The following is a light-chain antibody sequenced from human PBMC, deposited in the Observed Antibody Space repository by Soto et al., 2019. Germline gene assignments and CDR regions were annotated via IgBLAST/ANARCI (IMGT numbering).Light chain of an antibody. V-gene: IGLV2-14*01. CDR1: SSDVGGYNY. J-gene: IGLJ1*01. CDR2: DVS. CDR3: SSYTSSSTQV. Sequence: QSALTQPASVSGSPGQSITISCTGTSSDVGGYNYVSWYQQHPGKAPKLMIYDVSNRPSGVSNRFSASKSGNTASLTISGLQAEDEADYYCSSYTSSSTQVFGTRTKLTVL.